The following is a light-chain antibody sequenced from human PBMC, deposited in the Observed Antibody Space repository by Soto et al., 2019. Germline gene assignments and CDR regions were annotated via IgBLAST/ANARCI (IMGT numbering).Light chain of an antibody. CDR2: GAS. CDR1: QSVSNH. Sequence: EIVMTQSPATLSVSPGERATLSCRASQSVSNHLAWYQQKPGQAPRLLIYGASTRATGIPARFSGSGSGTEFTLTISSLQSEDFAVYYCQQHNNWPRTFGQGTKVEIK. J-gene: IGKJ1*01. CDR3: QQHNNWPRT. V-gene: IGKV3-15*01.